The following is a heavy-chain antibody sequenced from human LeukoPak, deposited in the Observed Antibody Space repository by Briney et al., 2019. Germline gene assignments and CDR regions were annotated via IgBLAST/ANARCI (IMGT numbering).Heavy chain of an antibody. D-gene: IGHD6-19*01. J-gene: IGHJ5*02. CDR1: GFTFSSYA. CDR3: AKDPLSSGWYHNWFDP. V-gene: IGHV3-23*01. CDR2: ISGSGGST. Sequence: GGSLRLSCAASGFTFSSYAMSWVRQAPGKGLEWVSAISGSGGSTYYADSVKGRFTISRDNSKNTLYLQMNSLRAEDTAVYYCAKDPLSSGWYHNWFDPWGQGTLVTVST.